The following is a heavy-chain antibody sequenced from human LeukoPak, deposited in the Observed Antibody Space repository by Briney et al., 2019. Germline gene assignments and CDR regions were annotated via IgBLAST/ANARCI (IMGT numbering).Heavy chain of an antibody. CDR3: AKNTLYYDSSGYYDY. CDR2: INPNSGGT. Sequence: ASVKVSCKASGYTFTGYYMHWVRQAPGQALEWMGRINPNSGGTNYAQKFQGRVTMTRDTSISTAYMELSRLRSDDTAVYYCAKNTLYYDSSGYYDYWGQGTLVTVSS. CDR1: GYTFTGYY. V-gene: IGHV1-2*06. J-gene: IGHJ4*02. D-gene: IGHD3-22*01.